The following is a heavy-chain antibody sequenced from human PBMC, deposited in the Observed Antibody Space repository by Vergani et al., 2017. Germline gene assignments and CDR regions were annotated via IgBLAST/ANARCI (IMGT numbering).Heavy chain of an antibody. CDR2: IYYSGST. Sequence: QLQLQESGPGLVKPSETLSLTCTVSGGSISSSSYYWGWIRQPPGKGLEWIGSIYYSGSTYYNPSLKCRVTISVDTSKNQFSLKLSSVTAADTAVYYCASGGFWYFDLWGRGTLVTVSS. CDR1: GGSISSSSYY. D-gene: IGHD3-16*01. V-gene: IGHV4-39*07. CDR3: ASGGFWYFDL. J-gene: IGHJ2*01.